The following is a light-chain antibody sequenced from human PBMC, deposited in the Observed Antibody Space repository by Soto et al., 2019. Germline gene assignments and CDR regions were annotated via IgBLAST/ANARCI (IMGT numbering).Light chain of an antibody. CDR2: NSY. CDR1: SSNIGSKT. Sequence: QSVLTQPPSASGTPGQRVTISCSGSSSNIGSKTVNWYQQLPGTVPKLLIYNSYQRPSGVPDRFSGSKSGTSASLAISGLQSEDVADYYCAAWDASLNGYVLGAGTRVTVL. CDR3: AAWDASLNGYV. V-gene: IGLV1-44*01. J-gene: IGLJ1*01.